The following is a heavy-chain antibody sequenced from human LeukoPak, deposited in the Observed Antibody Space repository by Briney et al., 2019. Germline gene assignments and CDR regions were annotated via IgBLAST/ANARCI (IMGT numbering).Heavy chain of an antibody. CDR2: IYYSGST. J-gene: IGHJ5*02. CDR3: ARSTRSWFDP. Sequence: SETLSLTWTVSGGSISSSSYSWSWIRQPPGKGLEWIGYIYYSGSTNYNPSLKSRVTISVDTSNNQVSLKLNSLTAADTAVYYCARSTRSWFDPWGQGTLVTVSS. CDR1: GGSISSSSYS. V-gene: IGHV4-61*01. D-gene: IGHD3-10*01.